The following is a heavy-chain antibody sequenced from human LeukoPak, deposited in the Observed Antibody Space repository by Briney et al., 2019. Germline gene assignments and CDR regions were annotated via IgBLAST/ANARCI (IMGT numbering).Heavy chain of an antibody. D-gene: IGHD6-13*01. Sequence: GESLKISCKGSGYSFTSYWIGWVRQMPGKGLEWMGIIYPGDSDTRYSPSFQGQVTISADKSISTAYLQWSSLKASDTAMYYCARRRSGYSSSHYYYYYGMDVWGQGTTVTVSS. CDR3: ARRRSGYSSSHYYYYYGMDV. CDR1: GYSFTSYW. CDR2: IYPGDSDT. J-gene: IGHJ6*02. V-gene: IGHV5-51*01.